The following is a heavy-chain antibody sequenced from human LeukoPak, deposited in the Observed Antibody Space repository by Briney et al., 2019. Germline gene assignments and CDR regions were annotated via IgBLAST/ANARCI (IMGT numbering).Heavy chain of an antibody. CDR1: GFMFSTYW. Sequence: GGSLRLSRAASGFMFSTYWMTWVRQAPGKGLEWVANIKPDGSETYYVDSVKGRFTISRDNTKNLLYLQMNSLRGEDAAVYHCGGFGYEAGVDLWGQGTLVSVSS. CDR3: GGFGYEAGVDL. J-gene: IGHJ4*02. CDR2: IKPDGSET. D-gene: IGHD2-15*01. V-gene: IGHV3-7*01.